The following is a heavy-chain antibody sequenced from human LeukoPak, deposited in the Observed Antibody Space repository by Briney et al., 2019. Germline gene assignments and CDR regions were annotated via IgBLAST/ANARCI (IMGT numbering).Heavy chain of an antibody. CDR3: ASAWGSTGWRATIYYGMDV. V-gene: IGHV3-48*02. CDR1: GFTFSSYS. J-gene: IGHJ6*02. D-gene: IGHD2-2*01. Sequence: PGGSLRLSCAASGFTFSSYSMNWVRQAPGKGLEGVSYISSSSSTIYYADAVKGRCTISRDNAKNSLYLQMNSLRDEDTAVYYCASAWGSTGWRATIYYGMDVWGQGTTVTVSS. CDR2: ISSSSSTI.